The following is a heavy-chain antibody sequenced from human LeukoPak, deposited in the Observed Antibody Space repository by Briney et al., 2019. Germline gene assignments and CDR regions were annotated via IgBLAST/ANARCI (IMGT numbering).Heavy chain of an antibody. CDR1: GLIVSSND. Sequence: GGSLRLSCAASGLIVSSNDMSWVRQAPGKGLECISVIYSGGSTDYADSVKGRLTISRDNSKNTLYLQMNSLRAEDTAVYYCARVVDHDYGDYYLDYWGQGTLVTVSS. J-gene: IGHJ4*02. D-gene: IGHD4-17*01. V-gene: IGHV3-53*01. CDR3: ARVVDHDYGDYYLDY. CDR2: IYSGGST.